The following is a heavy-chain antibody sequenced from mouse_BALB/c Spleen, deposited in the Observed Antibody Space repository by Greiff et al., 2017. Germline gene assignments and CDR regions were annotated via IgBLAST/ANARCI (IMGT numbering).Heavy chain of an antibody. CDR1: GFNIKDTY. D-gene: IGHD2-14*01. CDR2: IDPANGNT. V-gene: IGHV14-3*02. CDR3: ASPYYRYDYCFDY. Sequence: VQLQQSGAELVKPGASVKFSCTASGFNIKDTYMHWVQQRPEQGLEWIGRIDPANGNTKYDPKFQGKATITADTSSNTTYLQLSSLTSEDTAVYYCASPYYRYDYCFDYWGQGTTLTVSS. J-gene: IGHJ2*01.